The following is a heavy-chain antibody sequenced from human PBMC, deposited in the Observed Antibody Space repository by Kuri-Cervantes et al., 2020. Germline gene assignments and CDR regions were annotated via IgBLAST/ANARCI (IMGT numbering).Heavy chain of an antibody. CDR1: GYSISSGYY. D-gene: IGHD3-9*01. V-gene: IGHV4-38-2*02. Sequence: SETLSLTCGVSGYSISSGYYWGWIRQPPGKGLEWIGRIYHSGTTYYNPSLKSRVTISVDTSKNQFSLKLSSVTAADTAVYYCAREGAVDYDILTGARPIDPWGQGTLVTVSS. J-gene: IGHJ5*02. CDR2: IYHSGTT. CDR3: AREGAVDYDILTGARPIDP.